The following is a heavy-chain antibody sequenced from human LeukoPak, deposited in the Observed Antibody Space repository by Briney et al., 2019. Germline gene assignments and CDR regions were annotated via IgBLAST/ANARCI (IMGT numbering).Heavy chain of an antibody. CDR2: INPNSGGT. J-gene: IGHJ6*03. D-gene: IGHD3-9*01. Sequence: APVKVSCKASGYTFTGYYMHWVRQAPGQGLEWMGWINPNSGGTNYAQKFQGRVTMTRDTSISTAYMELSRLRSDDTAVYYCARGPDILTGYYPAYYYYYMDVWGKGTTVTISS. CDR1: GYTFTGYY. V-gene: IGHV1-2*02. CDR3: ARGPDILTGYYPAYYYYYMDV.